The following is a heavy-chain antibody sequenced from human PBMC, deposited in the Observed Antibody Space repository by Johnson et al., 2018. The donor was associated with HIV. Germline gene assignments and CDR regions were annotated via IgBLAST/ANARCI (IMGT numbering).Heavy chain of an antibody. D-gene: IGHD6-19*01. J-gene: IGHJ3*02. V-gene: IGHV3-11*04. CDR2: ISSSGSTK. CDR1: GFNFKDYY. CDR3: TGGWYNLSALDR. Sequence: QVQLVESGGGLVQPGGSLRLSCAASGFNFKDYYLNWVRQAPGKGLEWVSHISSSGSTKKYADSVRGRLTVSRDNAKNSLYLQMSSLRAEETSVYYGTGGWYNLSALDRWGQGTRVTVSS.